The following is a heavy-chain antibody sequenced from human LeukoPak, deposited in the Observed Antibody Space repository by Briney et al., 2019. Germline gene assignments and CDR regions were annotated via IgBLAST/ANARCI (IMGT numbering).Heavy chain of an antibody. J-gene: IGHJ4*02. V-gene: IGHV3-23*01. CDR3: AEEWPGYCSGGSCLSDY. CDR2: ISGSGGST. Sequence: GGSLRLSCAASGFTFSSYAMSWVRQAPGKGLEWVSAISGSGGSTYYADSVKGRFTISRDNSKNTLYLQMNSLRAEDTAVYYCAEEWPGYCSGGSCLSDYWGQGTLVTVSS. D-gene: IGHD2-15*01. CDR1: GFTFSSYA.